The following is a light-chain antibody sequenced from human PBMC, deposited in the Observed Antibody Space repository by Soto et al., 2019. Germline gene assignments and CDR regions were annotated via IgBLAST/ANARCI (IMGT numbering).Light chain of an antibody. Sequence: PGERATLSCRASQSVSSSYLALYQQKPGQAPRLLIYGSSSRATGIPDRFSGSGSGTDFTLTISRLEPEDSAVYYCQQYGSSWTYGQGTKVEIK. V-gene: IGKV3-20*01. CDR2: GSS. J-gene: IGKJ1*01. CDR1: QSVSSSY. CDR3: QQYGSSWT.